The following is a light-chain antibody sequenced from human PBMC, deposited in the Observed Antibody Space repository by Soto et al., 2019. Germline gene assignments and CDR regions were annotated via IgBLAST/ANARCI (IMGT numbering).Light chain of an antibody. Sequence: EIVLTQSPATLSLSPGERATLSCRASQSVRSYLAWYQHKPGQAPRLLIYDASNRATGIPARFSGSGSGTDFTLTISSLEPEDFAVYYCQQRSNWRGTFGQGTKLEIK. CDR3: QQRSNWRGT. J-gene: IGKJ2*02. V-gene: IGKV3-11*01. CDR1: QSVRSY. CDR2: DAS.